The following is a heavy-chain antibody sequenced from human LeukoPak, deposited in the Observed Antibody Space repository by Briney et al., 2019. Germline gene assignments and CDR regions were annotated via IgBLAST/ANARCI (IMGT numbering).Heavy chain of an antibody. Sequence: SETLSLTCTVSGGSISSYYWSWIRQPPGKGLEWIGYIYYSGSTNYNPSLKSRVTISVDTSKNQFSLKLSSATAADTAVYYCARLIAARPYYYYYYMDVWGKGTTVTVSS. CDR3: ARLIAARPYYYYYYMDV. CDR1: GGSISSYY. J-gene: IGHJ6*03. CDR2: IYYSGST. D-gene: IGHD6-6*01. V-gene: IGHV4-59*01.